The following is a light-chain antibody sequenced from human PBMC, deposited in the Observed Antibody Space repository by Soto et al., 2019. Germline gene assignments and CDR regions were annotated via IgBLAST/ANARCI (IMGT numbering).Light chain of an antibody. Sequence: QSALTQPASVSGSPGQSITISCSGTNSDVGYYNYVSWYQQHPGKAPKLMIFEVTKRPTGVSNRFSGSKSGNTASLTISGLQADDEAEYYCSSQTRSSSYGFGSGTKVTVL. CDR2: EVT. CDR3: SSQTRSSSYG. V-gene: IGLV2-14*01. CDR1: NSDVGYYNY. J-gene: IGLJ1*01.